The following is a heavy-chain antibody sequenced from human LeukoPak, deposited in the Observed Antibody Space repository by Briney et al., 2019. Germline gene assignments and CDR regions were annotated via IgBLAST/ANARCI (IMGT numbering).Heavy chain of an antibody. J-gene: IGHJ4*02. CDR3: ARDRSGPRVSYFDY. CDR1: GGSISSSSYY. CDR2: IYYSGST. D-gene: IGHD6-19*01. Sequence: SETLSLTCTVSGGSISSSSYYWGWIRQPPGKGLEWIGSIYYSGSTYYNPSLKSRVTISVDTSKNQFSLKLSSVTAADTAVYYCARDRSGPRVSYFDYWGQGTLVTVSS. V-gene: IGHV4-39*02.